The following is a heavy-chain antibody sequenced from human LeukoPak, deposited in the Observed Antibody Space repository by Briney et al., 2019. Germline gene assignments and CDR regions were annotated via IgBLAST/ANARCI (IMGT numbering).Heavy chain of an antibody. CDR1: GFTFSSYA. CDR3: ARGSPDVTHYYYYGMDV. Sequence: GRSLRLSCAASGFTFSSYAMHWVRQAPGKGLEWVAVISSDGSNKYYADSVKGRFTISRDNSKNTLYLQMNSLRAEDTAVYYCARGSPDVTHYYYYGMDVWGQGTTVTVSS. V-gene: IGHV3-30-3*01. J-gene: IGHJ6*02. CDR2: ISSDGSNK. D-gene: IGHD1-14*01.